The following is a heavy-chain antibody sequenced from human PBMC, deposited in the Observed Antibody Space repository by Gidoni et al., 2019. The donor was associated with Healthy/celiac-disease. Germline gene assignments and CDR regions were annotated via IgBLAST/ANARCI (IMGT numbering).Heavy chain of an antibody. Sequence: QVQLVQSGAEVKKPGASVKVSCKASGYTFTSSDINWVRQATGQGLGWMGWMNPNSGNTGYAQKFQGRVTMTRNTSISTAYMELSSLRFEDTAVYYCARGWGSVDCSSTSCYPGEDWGQGTLVTVSS. CDR3: ARGWGSVDCSSTSCYPGED. CDR1: GYTFTSSD. J-gene: IGHJ4*02. D-gene: IGHD2-2*01. CDR2: MNPNSGNT. V-gene: IGHV1-8*01.